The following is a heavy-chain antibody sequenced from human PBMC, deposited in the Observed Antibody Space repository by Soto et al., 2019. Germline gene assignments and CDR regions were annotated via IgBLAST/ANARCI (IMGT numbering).Heavy chain of an antibody. J-gene: IGHJ5*02. V-gene: IGHV3-73*01. CDR1: GFTFSGSA. CDR2: IRSKANSYAT. D-gene: IGHD2-2*02. Sequence: LRLSCAASGFTFSGSAMHWVRQASGKGLEWVGRIRSKANSYATAYAASVKGRFTISRDDSKNTAYLQMNSLKTEDTAVYYCTRPGRTDCSSTSCYIPWGQGTLVTVSS. CDR3: TRPGRTDCSSTSCYIP.